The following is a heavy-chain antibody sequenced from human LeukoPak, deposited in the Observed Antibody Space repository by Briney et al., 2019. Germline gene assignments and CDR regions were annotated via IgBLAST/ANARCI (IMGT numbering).Heavy chain of an antibody. CDR1: GGSMSSGGYY. D-gene: IGHD6-19*01. CDR3: ARGGPDSSGWYYYYYGMDV. V-gene: IGHV4-31*03. CDR2: IYYSGST. J-gene: IGHJ6*02. Sequence: PSETLSLTCTVSGGSMSSGGYYWSWIRQHPGKGLEWIGYIYYSGSTYYNPSLKSRVTISVDTSKNQFSLKLSSVTAADTAVYYCARGGPDSSGWYYYYYGMDVWGQGTTVTVSS.